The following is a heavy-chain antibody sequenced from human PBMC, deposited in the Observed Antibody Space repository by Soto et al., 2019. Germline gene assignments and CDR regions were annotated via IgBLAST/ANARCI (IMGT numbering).Heavy chain of an antibody. CDR3: ARVDSYGSGTFDY. V-gene: IGHV4-59*01. D-gene: IGHD5-18*01. CDR2: IDYSGST. J-gene: IGHJ4*02. CDR1: GGSISSYY. Sequence: SETLSLTCTVSGGSISSYYWSWIRQPPGKGLEWIGYIDYSGSTNDNPSLKSRVTISVDTSKNQFSLKLSSVTAADTAVYYCARVDSYGSGTFDYWGQGTLVTVSS.